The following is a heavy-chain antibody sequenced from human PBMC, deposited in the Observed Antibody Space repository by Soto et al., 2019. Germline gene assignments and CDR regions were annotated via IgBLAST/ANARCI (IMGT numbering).Heavy chain of an antibody. Sequence: EVQLLQSGGGLAQPGGSLTLSCAASGFSFSDYSMNWVRRAPGKGLEWVSAFSAGGDYRHYADSVKGRFTISRDNSKNTLFLQMNSLRAEDTARYYCAREARYDRGVYHSEGIDYWGQGTLVTVSS. V-gene: IGHV3-23*01. CDR3: AREARYDRGVYHSEGIDY. D-gene: IGHD3-22*01. CDR2: FSAGGDYR. CDR1: GFSFSDYS. J-gene: IGHJ4*02.